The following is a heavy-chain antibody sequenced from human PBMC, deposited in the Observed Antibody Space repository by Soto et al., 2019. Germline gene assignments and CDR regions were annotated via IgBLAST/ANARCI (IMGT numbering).Heavy chain of an antibody. D-gene: IGHD1-1*01. CDR3: ARKVGQLELSNY. Sequence: GGSLRLSCAASGFTFSSYWMNWVRQTPGKGLEWVANINQDGSETYYVDSVRGRFTISRDNAKNSLYLQMNNLTAEDTALYYCARKVGQLELSNYWGQGTLVTVSS. V-gene: IGHV3-7*01. CDR1: GFTFSSYW. CDR2: INQDGSET. J-gene: IGHJ4*02.